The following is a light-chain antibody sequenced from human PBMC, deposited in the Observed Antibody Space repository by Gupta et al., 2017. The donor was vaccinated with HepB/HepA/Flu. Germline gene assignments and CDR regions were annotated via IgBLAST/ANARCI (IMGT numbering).Light chain of an antibody. CDR2: GAS. CDR1: QSVSSSY. CDR3: QQWGT. V-gene: IGKV3-20*01. J-gene: IGKJ3*01. Sequence: EIVLTQSPGTLSLSPGERATLSCRTSQSVSSSYLAWYQQKPGQAPRLLIYGASSRATGIPDRFSGSGSGTDFTLTISRLEPEDFAVYYCQQWGTFGPRTKVDIK.